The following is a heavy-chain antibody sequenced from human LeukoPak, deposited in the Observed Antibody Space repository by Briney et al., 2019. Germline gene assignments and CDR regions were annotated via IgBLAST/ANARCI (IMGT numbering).Heavy chain of an antibody. J-gene: IGHJ4*02. V-gene: IGHV3-23*01. D-gene: IGHD3-3*01. CDR3: AKDLMNYNFWSGYQGY. CDR1: GFTFSTYA. CDR2: ISGSGGNT. Sequence: GGSLRLSCAASGFTFSTYAMSWVRQAPGKGLEWVSAISGSGGNTYYADSVKGRFTISRDNSKNTLYLQMNSLRAEDTAVYYCAKDLMNYNFWSGYQGYWGQGTLVTVSS.